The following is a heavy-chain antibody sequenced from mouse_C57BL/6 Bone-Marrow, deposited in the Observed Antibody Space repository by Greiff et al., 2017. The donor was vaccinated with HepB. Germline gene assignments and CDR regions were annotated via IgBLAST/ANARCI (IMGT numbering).Heavy chain of an antibody. V-gene: IGHV1-26*01. Sequence: EVQLQQSGPELVKPGASVKISCKASGYTFTDYYMNWVKQSHGKSLEWIGDINPNNGGTSYNQKFKGKATLTVDKSSSTAYTELRSLTSEDSAVYYCARDDYDSFAYWGQGTLVTVSA. CDR1: GYTFTDYY. CDR2: INPNNGGT. D-gene: IGHD2-4*01. CDR3: ARDDYDSFAY. J-gene: IGHJ3*01.